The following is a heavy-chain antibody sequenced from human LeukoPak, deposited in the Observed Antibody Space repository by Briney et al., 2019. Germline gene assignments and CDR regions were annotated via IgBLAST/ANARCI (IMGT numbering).Heavy chain of an antibody. CDR2: ISGSGGST. J-gene: IGHJ5*02. V-gene: IGHV3-23*01. Sequence: GGSLRLCCAASGFTFSSYAMSWVRQAPGKGLEWVSAISGSGGSTYYADSVKGRFTISRDNSKNTLYLQMNSLRAEDTAVYYCASPTSMVRGVISWFDPWGQGTLVTVSS. CDR1: GFTFSSYA. CDR3: ASPTSMVRGVISWFDP. D-gene: IGHD3-10*01.